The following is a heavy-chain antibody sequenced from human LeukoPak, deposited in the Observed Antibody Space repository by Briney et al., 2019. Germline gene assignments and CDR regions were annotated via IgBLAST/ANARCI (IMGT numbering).Heavy chain of an antibody. CDR1: GGSFSGYY. D-gene: IGHD3-3*01. CDR3: ARGVNYDFWSGYFAVAGHRFDP. CDR2: INHSGST. V-gene: IGHV4-34*01. Sequence: SETLSLTCAVYGGSFSGYYWSWIRQPPGKGLEWIGEINHSGSTNYNPSLKSRVTISVDRSKNQFSLKLSSVTAADTAVYYCARGVNYDFWSGYFAVAGHRFDPWGQGTLVTVSS. J-gene: IGHJ5*02.